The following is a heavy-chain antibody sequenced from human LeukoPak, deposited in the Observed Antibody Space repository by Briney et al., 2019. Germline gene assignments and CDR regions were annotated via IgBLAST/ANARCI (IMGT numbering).Heavy chain of an antibody. CDR3: ASGTVANGGSSFPFDY. CDR2: IYYSGST. Sequence: PSETLSLTFTVSGGSISSSSYYWGWIRQPPGKGLEWIGSIYYSGSTYYNPSLKSRVTISVDTSKNQFSLKLSSVTAADTAVYYCASGTVANGGSSFPFDYWGQGTLVTVSS. V-gene: IGHV4-39*07. J-gene: IGHJ4*02. D-gene: IGHD6-6*01. CDR1: GGSISSSSYY.